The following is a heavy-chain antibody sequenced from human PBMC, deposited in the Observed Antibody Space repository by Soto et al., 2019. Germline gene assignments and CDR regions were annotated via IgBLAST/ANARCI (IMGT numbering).Heavy chain of an antibody. D-gene: IGHD6-13*01. Sequence: ASVKVSCKASGYTFTSYDINWVRQATGQGFEWMGWMNPNSGNTGYAQKFQGRVTMTRNTSISTAYMELSSLRSEDTAVYYCARETTAAGPYYYYYMDVWGKGPTVTVSS. CDR1: GYTFTSYD. V-gene: IGHV1-8*01. CDR2: MNPNSGNT. J-gene: IGHJ6*03. CDR3: ARETTAAGPYYYYYMDV.